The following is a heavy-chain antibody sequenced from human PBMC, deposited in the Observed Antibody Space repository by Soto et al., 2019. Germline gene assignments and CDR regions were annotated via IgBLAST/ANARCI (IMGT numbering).Heavy chain of an antibody. V-gene: IGHV4-39*01. CDR2: IYYSGST. J-gene: IGHJ5*02. CDR1: GGSLSSSSYY. D-gene: IGHD3-10*01. Sequence: QLQLQESGPGLVKPSETLSLTCTVSGGSLSSSSYYWGWIRQPPGKGLEWIGSIYYSGSTYYNPSLKSRVTISVDTSKNQFSLKLSSVTAADTAVYYCARHAVVRGVIITHNWFDPWGQGTLVTVSS. CDR3: ARHAVVRGVIITHNWFDP.